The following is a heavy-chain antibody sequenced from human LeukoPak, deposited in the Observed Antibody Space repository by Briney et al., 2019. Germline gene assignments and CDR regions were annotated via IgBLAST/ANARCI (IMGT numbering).Heavy chain of an antibody. CDR2: ISYDGSNK. CDR3: AKGRALGKLRVFYFDY. J-gene: IGHJ4*02. CDR1: GFTFSSYA. Sequence: GGSLRLSCAASGFTFSSYAMHWVRQAPGKGLEWVAVISYDGSNKYYADSVKGRFTISRDNSKNTLYLQMNSLRAEDTAVYYCAKGRALGKLRVFYFDYWGQGTLVTVSS. D-gene: IGHD7-27*01. V-gene: IGHV3-30*04.